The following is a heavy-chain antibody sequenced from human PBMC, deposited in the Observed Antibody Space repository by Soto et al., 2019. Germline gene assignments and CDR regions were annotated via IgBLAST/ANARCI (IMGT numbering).Heavy chain of an antibody. CDR1: GFTFSSYG. CDR2: IWYDGSNK. Sequence: QVQLVESGGGVVQPGRSLRLSCAASGFTFSSYGMHWVRQAPGKGLEWVAVIWYDGSNKYYADSVKGRFIISRDNSKNTLYLQMNSLRAEDTAVYYCARDVMVTAMVMWYFDLWGRGTLVTVSS. J-gene: IGHJ2*01. D-gene: IGHD2-21*02. CDR3: ARDVMVTAMVMWYFDL. V-gene: IGHV3-33*01.